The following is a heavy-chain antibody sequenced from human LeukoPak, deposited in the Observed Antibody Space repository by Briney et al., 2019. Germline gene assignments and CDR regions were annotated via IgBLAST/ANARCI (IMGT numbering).Heavy chain of an antibody. CDR1: GFTFSNYG. CDR3: ARGGKTYGSGENDY. V-gene: IGHV3-33*01. J-gene: IGHJ4*02. CDR2: IWYDGSNT. Sequence: PGGSLRLSCAASGFTFSNYGMHWVRQAPGKGLEWMAVIWYDGSNTYYADSVKGRFTISRDNSKNTLYLQMNSLRAEDTAVYYCARGGKTYGSGENDYWGQGTLVTVSS. D-gene: IGHD3-10*01.